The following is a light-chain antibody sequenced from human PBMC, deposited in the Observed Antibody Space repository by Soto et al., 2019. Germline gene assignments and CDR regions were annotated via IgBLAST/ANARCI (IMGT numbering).Light chain of an antibody. Sequence: QSVLTQPPSVSGAPGQWITISCTGTSSNIGGYYYVSWYQQLPGTAPKLMIYDISNRSSGVPDRFSGSKSGNSASLPISGLQADDDAYYYCTSYTSRITYVFGTGTKVTVL. CDR1: SSNIGGYYY. V-gene: IGLV2-14*01. CDR2: DIS. CDR3: TSYTSRITYV. J-gene: IGLJ1*01.